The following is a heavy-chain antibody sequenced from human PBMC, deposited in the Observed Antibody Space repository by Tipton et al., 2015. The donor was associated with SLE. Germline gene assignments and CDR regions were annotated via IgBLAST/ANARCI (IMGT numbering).Heavy chain of an antibody. CDR2: IRYDGSNK. V-gene: IGHV3-33*01. CDR3: ARDVSGIAAAGPGY. Sequence: SLRLSCATSGFTFSSYGMHWVRQAPGKGLEWVAFIRYDGSNKYYADSVKGRFTNSRDNSKNTLYLQMNSLRAEDTAMYYCARDVSGIAAAGPGYWGQGTLVTVSS. D-gene: IGHD6-13*01. J-gene: IGHJ4*02. CDR1: GFTFSSYG.